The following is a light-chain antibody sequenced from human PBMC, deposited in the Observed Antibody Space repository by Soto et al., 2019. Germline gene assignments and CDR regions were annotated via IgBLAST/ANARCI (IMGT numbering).Light chain of an antibody. CDR1: QGISRS. V-gene: IGKV1-12*01. J-gene: IGKJ5*01. CDR3: QQADTFPIT. CDR2: AAS. Sequence: DIQMTQSPSALSASVGDRVTISCQASQGISRSLAWYQQKPGKAPKLLIYAASSLQSGVPSRFSGSGFGTDFTLTISSLQPEDSAIYYCQQADTFPITFGQGTRREIK.